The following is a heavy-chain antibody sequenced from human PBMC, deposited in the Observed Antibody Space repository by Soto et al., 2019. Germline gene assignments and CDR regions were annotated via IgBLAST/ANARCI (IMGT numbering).Heavy chain of an antibody. V-gene: IGHV4-39*01. J-gene: IGHJ6*02. Sequence: SETLSLTCTVSGGSISSRSYYWGWIRQPPGKGLEWIGSIYYSGSTYYNPSLKSRVTISVDTSKNQFSLKLSSVTAADTAVYYCARGYCSSTSCPYYYYYYGMDVWGQGTTVTVSS. CDR2: IYYSGST. D-gene: IGHD2-2*01. CDR3: ARGYCSSTSCPYYYYYYGMDV. CDR1: GGSISSRSYY.